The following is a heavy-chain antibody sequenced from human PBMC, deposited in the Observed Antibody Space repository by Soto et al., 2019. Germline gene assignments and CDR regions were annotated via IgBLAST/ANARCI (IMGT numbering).Heavy chain of an antibody. Sequence: GGSLKISCKDSGYSFTSYWIAWVRQMPGKGLEWMGIIYPGDSDTRYSPSFQGQVTISADNAISTAYLQWSSLKASDTAMYYCASLHRRDGYNYLEYWGQGTLVTVSS. CDR1: GYSFTSYW. J-gene: IGHJ4*02. CDR3: ASLHRRDGYNYLEY. D-gene: IGHD5-12*01. CDR2: IYPGDSDT. V-gene: IGHV5-51*01.